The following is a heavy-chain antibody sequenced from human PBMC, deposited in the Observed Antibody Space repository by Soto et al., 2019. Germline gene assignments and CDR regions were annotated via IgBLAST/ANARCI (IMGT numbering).Heavy chain of an antibody. CDR2: SNAVNGNS. V-gene: IGHV1-3*01. D-gene: IGHD6-25*01. CDR1: GYTFIRYT. Sequence: ASVKVSWKTSGYTFIRYTVHWVRQAPGQSIEWMGLSNAVNGNSKYSDKFHGRVRITRDTSAGTTYMELDSLRSEDTAVYYFARDEQRMSNSDXRGQGPPCTVS. CDR3: ARDEQRMSNSDX. J-gene: IGHJ4*02.